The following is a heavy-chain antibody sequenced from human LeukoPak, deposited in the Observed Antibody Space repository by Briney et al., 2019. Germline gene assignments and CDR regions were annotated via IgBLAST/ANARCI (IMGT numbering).Heavy chain of an antibody. D-gene: IGHD6-19*01. CDR3: ARQWYSSGWRRKPLDY. CDR2: ISSSGGTI. Sequence: GGSLRLSCAASGFTFSDYYMSWIRQAPGKGLEWVSYISSSGGTIYYADSVKGRFTISRDNAKNSLYLQMNSLRAEDTAVYYCARQWYSSGWRRKPLDYWGQGTLVTVSS. V-gene: IGHV3-11*01. J-gene: IGHJ4*02. CDR1: GFTFSDYY.